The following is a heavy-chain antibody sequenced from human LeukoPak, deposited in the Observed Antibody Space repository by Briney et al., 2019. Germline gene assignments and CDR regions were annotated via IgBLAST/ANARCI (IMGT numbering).Heavy chain of an antibody. CDR1: GFTFSSYG. J-gene: IGHJ3*02. V-gene: IGHV3-23*01. CDR3: XXXXXXXXXSGSYSGIDAFDI. D-gene: IGHD3-10*01. CDR2: ISGSGGST. Sequence: GGSLRLSCAASGFTFSSYGMSWVRQAPGKGLEWVSAISGSGGSTYYADSVKGRFTISRDNSKNTLYLQMNSLRAEDTALYYCXXXXXXXXXSGSYSGIDAFDIWGQGTMVTVSS.